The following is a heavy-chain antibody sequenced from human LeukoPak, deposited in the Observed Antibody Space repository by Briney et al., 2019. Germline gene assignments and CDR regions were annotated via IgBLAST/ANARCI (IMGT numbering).Heavy chain of an antibody. CDR2: ISAYNGNT. V-gene: IGHV1-18*01. Sequence: ASVKVSCKASGYTFTSYGISWVRQATGQGLEWMGWISAYNGNTNYAQKLQGRVTMTTDTSTSTAYMELRSLRSDDTAVYYCARDWPIYYYYGMDVWGQGTTVTVSS. J-gene: IGHJ6*02. CDR1: GYTFTSYG. CDR3: ARDWPIYYYYGMDV.